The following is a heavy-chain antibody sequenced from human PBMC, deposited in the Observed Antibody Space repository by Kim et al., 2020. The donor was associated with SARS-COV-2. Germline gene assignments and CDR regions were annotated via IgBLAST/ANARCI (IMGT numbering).Heavy chain of an antibody. J-gene: IGHJ4*02. CDR1: GFTFSSYA. V-gene: IGHV3-23*01. Sequence: GGSLRLSCAASGFTFSSYAMSWVRQAPGKGLEWVSAISGSGGSTYYADSVKGRFTISRDNSKNTLYLQMNSLRAEDTAIYYCAKDFSILTGPPFDYWGQGTLVTVSS. CDR2: ISGSGGST. D-gene: IGHD3-9*01. CDR3: AKDFSILTGPPFDY.